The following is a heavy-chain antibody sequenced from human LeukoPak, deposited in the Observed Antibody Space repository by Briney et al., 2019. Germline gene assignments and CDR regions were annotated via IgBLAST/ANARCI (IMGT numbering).Heavy chain of an antibody. J-gene: IGHJ4*02. CDR3: ATHPLLDY. CDR2: IYYSGST. Sequence: PSETLSLTCTVSGDSIRRDNYYWGWIRQPPGKGLEWMGSIYYSGSTYYNPSLKSRVSISVDPSKSQFSLKLTSVTAADTAVYYCATHPLLDYWGQGSLVTVSS. CDR1: GDSIRRDNYY. V-gene: IGHV4-39*01. D-gene: IGHD3-16*02.